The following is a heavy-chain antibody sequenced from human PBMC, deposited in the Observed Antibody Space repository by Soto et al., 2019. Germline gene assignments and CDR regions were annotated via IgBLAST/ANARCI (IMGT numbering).Heavy chain of an antibody. Sequence: GGSLRLSCTASGFTLSSDWMHWVRQAPGKGLVWVSHINTYGSVTSYADSVKGRFTISRDNSKNTLYLQMNSLRDEDTAVYYCAKVPTGEMATVFQAFDIWGQGTMVTVSS. V-gene: IGHV3-74*01. CDR3: AKVPTGEMATVFQAFDI. CDR1: GFTLSSDW. CDR2: INTYGSVT. J-gene: IGHJ3*02. D-gene: IGHD4-4*01.